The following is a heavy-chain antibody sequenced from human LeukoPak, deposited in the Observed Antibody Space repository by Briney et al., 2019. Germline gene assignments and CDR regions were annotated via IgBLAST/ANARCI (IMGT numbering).Heavy chain of an antibody. CDR1: GYTFTSYD. Sequence: ASVKVSCKASGYTFTSYDINWVRQAPGQGLEWMGWMNPNSGNTGYAQKFQGRVTMTRNTSISTAYMELSSLRSEDTAVYYCARADRSRRPLLEWSTPRGYYFDYWGQGTLVTVSS. CDR3: ARADRSRRPLLEWSTPRGYYFDY. J-gene: IGHJ4*02. D-gene: IGHD3-3*01. V-gene: IGHV1-8*01. CDR2: MNPNSGNT.